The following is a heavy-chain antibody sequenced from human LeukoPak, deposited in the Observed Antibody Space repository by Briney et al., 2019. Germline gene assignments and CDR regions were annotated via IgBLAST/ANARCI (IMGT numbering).Heavy chain of an antibody. Sequence: GGSLRLSCAASGFTFSSYAMHWVRQAPGKGLEWVAVISYDGSNKYYADSVKGRFTISRDNSKNTLYLQMNSLRAEDTAVYYCARHRHGDYGEHVDYWGQGTLVTVS. CDR3: ARHRHGDYGEHVDY. CDR2: ISYDGSNK. J-gene: IGHJ4*02. V-gene: IGHV3-30*04. CDR1: GFTFSSYA. D-gene: IGHD4-17*01.